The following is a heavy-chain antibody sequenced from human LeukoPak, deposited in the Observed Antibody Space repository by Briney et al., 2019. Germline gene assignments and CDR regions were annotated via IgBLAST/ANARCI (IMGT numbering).Heavy chain of an antibody. D-gene: IGHD1-26*01. J-gene: IGHJ4*02. CDR3: GRQGYTASYYFLDF. V-gene: IGHV4-4*07. CDR1: GDFFRNYW. CDR2: IYATGST. Sequence: SETLSLTCDVSGDFFRNYWWGWVRQPAGKGLEWIGRIYATGSTQFNPSLKSRLTLSMDTSTNQLSLILTSVTAADTAVYFCGRQGYTASYYFLDFWSQGTLVTVSS.